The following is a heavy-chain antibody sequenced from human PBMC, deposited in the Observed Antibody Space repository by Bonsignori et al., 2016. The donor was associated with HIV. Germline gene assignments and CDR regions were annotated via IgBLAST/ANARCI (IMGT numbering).Heavy chain of an antibody. CDR2: IYPDDSDT. V-gene: IGHV5-51*01. J-gene: IGHJ4*02. D-gene: IGHD2-2*01. CDR3: ARHWEGTTSYYDS. Sequence: VRQMPGKGLEWMGIIYPDDSDTRYNPSFQDQVTLSADRSSGTAYLQWSSLKASDTAMYYCARHWEGTTSYYDSWGQGTLVTVSS.